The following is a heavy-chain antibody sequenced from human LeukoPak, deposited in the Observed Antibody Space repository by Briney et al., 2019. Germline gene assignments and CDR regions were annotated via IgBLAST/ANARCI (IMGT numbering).Heavy chain of an antibody. J-gene: IGHJ2*01. CDR2: SNYSGST. D-gene: IGHD4-17*01. CDR3: ARLVTINTVTTARYWYFDL. V-gene: IGHV4-39*01. CDR1: SGSISSSSYY. Sequence: PSETLSLTCTVSSGSISSSSYYWGCIRQPPGKGLEWIGSSNYSGSTYYNPSLKSRVTISVDTSKNQFSLKLSSVTAADTAVYFCARLVTINTVTTARYWYFDLWGRGTLVTVSS.